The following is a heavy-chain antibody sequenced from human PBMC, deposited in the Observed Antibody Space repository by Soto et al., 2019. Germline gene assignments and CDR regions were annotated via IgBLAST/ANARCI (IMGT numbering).Heavy chain of an antibody. Sequence: GGSLRLSCAASGFTFSSYGMHWVRQAPGKGLEWVAVISYDGSNKYYADSVKGRFTISRDNSKNTLYLQMNSLRAEDTAVYYCAKDPPATYDSSGYYYPDYWGQGTLVTVSS. CDR1: GFTFSSYG. D-gene: IGHD3-22*01. J-gene: IGHJ4*02. V-gene: IGHV3-30*18. CDR2: ISYDGSNK. CDR3: AKDPPATYDSSGYYYPDY.